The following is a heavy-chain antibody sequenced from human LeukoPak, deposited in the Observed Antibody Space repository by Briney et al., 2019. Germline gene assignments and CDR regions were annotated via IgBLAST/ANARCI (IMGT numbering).Heavy chain of an antibody. CDR3: ARHDSSGPYNVFDT. CDR1: GGSISSSSYY. D-gene: IGHD3-22*01. J-gene: IGHJ3*02. CDR2: IYYSGST. Sequence: PSETLSLTCTVSGGSISSSSYYWGWIRQPPGKGLEWIGSIYYSGSTYYNPSLKSRVTISGDTSKNQFSLKLSSVTAADTAVYYCARHDSSGPYNVFDTWGQGTMVTVSS. V-gene: IGHV4-39*01.